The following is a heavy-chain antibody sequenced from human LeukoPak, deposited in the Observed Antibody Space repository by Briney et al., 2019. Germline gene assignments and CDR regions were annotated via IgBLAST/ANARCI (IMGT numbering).Heavy chain of an antibody. Sequence: PSETLSLTCTVSGYSISSGYYWGWIRQPPGKGLEWIGSIYHSGTTFYNPSLKSRVTMSVDTSKNQFSLSLSSVTAADTAVYFCATPAVGSGDNPLYYCMGVWGKGATVTVSS. CDR3: ATPAVGSGDNPLYYCMGV. CDR2: IYHSGTT. V-gene: IGHV4-38-2*02. CDR1: GYSISSGYY. D-gene: IGHD4-17*01. J-gene: IGHJ6*03.